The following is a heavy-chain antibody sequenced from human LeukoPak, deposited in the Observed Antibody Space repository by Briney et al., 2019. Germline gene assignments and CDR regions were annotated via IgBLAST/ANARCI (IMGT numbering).Heavy chain of an antibody. CDR2: ISGGGGST. Sequence: GGSLRLSCAASGFTFSSYAMSWVRQAPGKGLEWVSAISGGGGSTYYADSVKGRFTISRDNSKNTLYLQMNSLRAEDTAVYYCAKANSGYDLYYFDYWGQGTLVTVSS. CDR3: AKANSGYDLYYFDY. CDR1: GFTFSSYA. J-gene: IGHJ4*02. V-gene: IGHV3-23*01. D-gene: IGHD5-12*01.